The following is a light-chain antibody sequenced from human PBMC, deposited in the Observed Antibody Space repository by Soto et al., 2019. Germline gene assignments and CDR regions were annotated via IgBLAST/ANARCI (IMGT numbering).Light chain of an antibody. V-gene: IGLV1-40*01. CDR1: SSNIGAGYD. Sequence: QSVLTQPPSVSGSPGQRVTISCTGSSSNIGAGYDVQWYQQLPGTVPKLLIYAINNRPSGVPYRFSGSKSANSASLAITGLQAEDEADYYCQSFDSSLTVWVFGGGTKVTVL. J-gene: IGLJ3*02. CDR2: AIN. CDR3: QSFDSSLTVWV.